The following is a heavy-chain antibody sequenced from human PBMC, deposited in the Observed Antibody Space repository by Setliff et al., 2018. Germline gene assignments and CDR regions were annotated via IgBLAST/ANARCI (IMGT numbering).Heavy chain of an antibody. CDR3: ARDVFPYHYEGAFDI. CDR1: GYTFTSHY. V-gene: IGHV1-46*01. D-gene: IGHD3-22*01. J-gene: IGHJ3*02. Sequence: GASVKVSCKASGYTFTSHYMHWVRQAPGLGLEWMGTINPXXXXTSYAQKXXXRVTMTRDTSTSTVYMDMSSLRSEDTAVYYCARDVFPYHYEGAFDIWGQGTMVTVSS. CDR2: INPXXXXT.